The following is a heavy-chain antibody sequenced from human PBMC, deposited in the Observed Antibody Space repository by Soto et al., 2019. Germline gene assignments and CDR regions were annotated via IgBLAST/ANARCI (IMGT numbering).Heavy chain of an antibody. CDR3: AREAASDPSFYYHYMDV. CDR1: GYTFTNYN. D-gene: IGHD6-25*01. CDR2: MNPKTGNT. V-gene: IGHV1-8*01. J-gene: IGHJ6*03. Sequence: EQLVQSGAEVKKPGAPVKVSCKASGYTFTNYNINWVRQATGQGLEWMGWMNPKTGNTGYAEKFQGRVTMTRNSSINTAFMELSGLRSEDTAVYYCAREAASDPSFYYHYMDVWGKGTTVTVSS.